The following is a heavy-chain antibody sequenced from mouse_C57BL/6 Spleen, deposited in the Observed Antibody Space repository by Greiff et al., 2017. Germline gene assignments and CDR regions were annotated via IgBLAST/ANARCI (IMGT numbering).Heavy chain of an antibody. D-gene: IGHD3-2*02. CDR2: INPGSGGT. J-gene: IGHJ4*01. CDR1: GYAFTNYL. V-gene: IGHV1-54*01. Sequence: QVQLQQSGAELVRPGTSVKVSCKASGYAFTNYLIEWVKQRPGQGLEWIGVINPGSGGTNYNEKFKGKATLTADKSSSTAYMQLSSLTSEDSAVYFCARFPDSSGYYAMDYWGQGTSVTVSS. CDR3: ARFPDSSGYYAMDY.